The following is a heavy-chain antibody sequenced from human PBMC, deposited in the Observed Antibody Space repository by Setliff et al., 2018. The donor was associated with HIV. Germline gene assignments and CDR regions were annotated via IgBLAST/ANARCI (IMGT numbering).Heavy chain of an antibody. Sequence: ASVKVSCKACGNTFTGYYMHWVRQAPGQGLEWMGWINPNSGGTNYAQKFQGRVTMTRDTSITTAYMELSRLRSDDTAVYYCARDGIAVAGTLPFDYWGQGTLVTVSS. CDR1: GNTFTGYY. CDR2: INPNSGGT. V-gene: IGHV1-2*02. J-gene: IGHJ4*02. CDR3: ARDGIAVAGTLPFDY. D-gene: IGHD6-19*01.